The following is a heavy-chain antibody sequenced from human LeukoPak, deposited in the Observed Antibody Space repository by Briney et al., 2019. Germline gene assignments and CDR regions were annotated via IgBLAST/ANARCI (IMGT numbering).Heavy chain of an antibody. CDR1: GYTFTGYY. D-gene: IGHD3-10*01. CDR2: INPNSGGT. V-gene: IGHV1-2*02. CDR3: ARDGEILWFGESVGYFDL. J-gene: IGHJ2*01. Sequence: ASVKVSCKASGYTFTGYYMHWVRQAPGQGLEWMGWINPNSGGTNYAQKFQGRVTMTRDTSISTAYMELSRLRSDDTAVYYCARDGEILWFGESVGYFDLWGRGTLVTVSS.